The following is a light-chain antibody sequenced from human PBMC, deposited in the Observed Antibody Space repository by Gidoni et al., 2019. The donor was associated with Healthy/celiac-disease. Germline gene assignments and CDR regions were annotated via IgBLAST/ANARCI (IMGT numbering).Light chain of an antibody. CDR2: AAS. CDR1: QGMSSY. Sequence: DLQLTHSPSFLSASVGDRVTITCRASQGMSSYLAWYQQKPGKAPKLLIYAASTLKSGVPSRVSGSGAGTEFTLTISRLQPEDCATYYCQQLNRYPQAFXGXTKVEIK. CDR3: QQLNRYPQA. J-gene: IGKJ4*01. V-gene: IGKV1-9*01.